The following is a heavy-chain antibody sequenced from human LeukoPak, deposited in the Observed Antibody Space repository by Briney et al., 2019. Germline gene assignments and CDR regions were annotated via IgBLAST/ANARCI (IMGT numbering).Heavy chain of an antibody. Sequence: GASVTVSCKASGFPFNGYYIHWVRQAPGQGLEWMGGIIPIFGTANYAQKFQGRVTITTDESTSTAYMELSSLRSEDTAVYYCARSRSFDYYYYYMDVWGKGTTVTVSS. CDR3: ARSRSFDYYYYYMDV. J-gene: IGHJ6*03. CDR1: GFPFNGYY. V-gene: IGHV1-69*05. CDR2: IIPIFGTA.